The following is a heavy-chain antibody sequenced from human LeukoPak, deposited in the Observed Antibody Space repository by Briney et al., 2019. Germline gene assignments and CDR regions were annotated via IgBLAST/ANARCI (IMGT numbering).Heavy chain of an antibody. CDR1: GFTVSSNY. J-gene: IGHJ4*02. CDR2: VSGSGGTT. CDR3: AKDRVVEGGFDY. V-gene: IGHV3-23*01. Sequence: PGGSLRLSCAASGFTVSSNYMSWVRQAPGKGLEWVSAVSGSGGTTYYADSVKGRFTTSRDNSKNTLYLQMNSLRAEDTAVYYCAKDRVVEGGFDYWGQGTLVTVSS. D-gene: IGHD2-2*01.